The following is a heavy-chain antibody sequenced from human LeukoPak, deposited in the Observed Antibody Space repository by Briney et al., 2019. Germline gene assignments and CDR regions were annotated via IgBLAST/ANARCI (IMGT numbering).Heavy chain of an antibody. CDR3: ARDQPGTTPIDY. Sequence: GGSLRLSCAASGFTFSSYSMNWVRQAPGKGLEWVSSISSSSSYIYYADSVKGRFTISRDNAKNSLYLQMNSLRAEDTAVYYCARDQPGTTPIDYWGQGTLVTVSS. J-gene: IGHJ4*02. V-gene: IGHV3-21*01. CDR2: ISSSSSYI. D-gene: IGHD1-1*01. CDR1: GFTFSSYS.